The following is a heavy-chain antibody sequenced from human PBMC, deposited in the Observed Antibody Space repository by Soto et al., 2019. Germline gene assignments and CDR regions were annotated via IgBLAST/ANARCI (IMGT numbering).Heavy chain of an antibody. CDR3: ARASAEIVVVIDY. J-gene: IGHJ4*02. CDR1: GGSVSSGSYY. V-gene: IGHV4-61*01. D-gene: IGHD3-22*01. Sequence: SETLSLTCTVSGGSVSSGSYYWSWIRQPPGKGLEWIGYIYYSGSTNYNPPLKSRVTISVDTSKNQFSLKLSSVTAADTAVYYCARASAEIVVVIDYWGQGTLVTVSS. CDR2: IYYSGST.